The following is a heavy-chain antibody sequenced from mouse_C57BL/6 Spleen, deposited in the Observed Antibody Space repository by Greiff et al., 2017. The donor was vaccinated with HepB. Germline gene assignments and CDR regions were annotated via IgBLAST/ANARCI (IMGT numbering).Heavy chain of an antibody. D-gene: IGHD1-1*01. CDR3: ARQGDYYGSSYDYFDY. Sequence: QVQLKESGPGLVAPSQSLSITCTVSGFSLTSYGVHWVRQPPGKGLEWLVVIWSDGSTTYNSALKSRLSISKDNSKSQVFLKMNSLQTDDTAMYYCARQGDYYGSSYDYFDYWGQGTTLTVSS. CDR2: IWSDGST. J-gene: IGHJ2*01. CDR1: GFSLTSYG. V-gene: IGHV2-6-1*01.